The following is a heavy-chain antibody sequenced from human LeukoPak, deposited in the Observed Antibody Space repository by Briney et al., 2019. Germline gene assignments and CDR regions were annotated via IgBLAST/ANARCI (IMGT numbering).Heavy chain of an antibody. CDR2: INSDGSST. V-gene: IGHV3-74*01. CDR3: ARRGWGSAFDI. CDR1: GFTFSSYW. J-gene: IGHJ3*02. Sequence: GGSPRLSCAASGFTFSSYWMHWVRQAPGKGLVWVSRINSDGSSTSYADSVKGRFTISRDNAKNTLYLQMNSLRAEDTAVYYCARRGWGSAFDIWGQGTMVTVSS. D-gene: IGHD3-16*01.